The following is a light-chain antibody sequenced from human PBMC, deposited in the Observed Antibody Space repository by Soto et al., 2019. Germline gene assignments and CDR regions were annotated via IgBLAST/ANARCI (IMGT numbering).Light chain of an antibody. Sequence: QSALTQPASVSGSPGQSITISCTGTSSDVGSHNLVSWYQQHPGQAPKLMIYEVSTRPLGVSTRFSASKSGNTASLTISGLQAEDEADYYCCSYGGSRAVFRGGTQLTVL. V-gene: IGLV2-23*02. CDR2: EVS. J-gene: IGLJ7*01. CDR1: SSDVGSHNL. CDR3: CSYGGSRAV.